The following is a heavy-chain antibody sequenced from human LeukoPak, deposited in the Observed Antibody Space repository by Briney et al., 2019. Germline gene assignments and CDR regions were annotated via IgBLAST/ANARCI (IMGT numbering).Heavy chain of an antibody. CDR1: GFTFSSYA. J-gene: IGHJ5*02. V-gene: IGHV3-23*01. D-gene: IGHD3-10*01. CDR2: ISGSGGST. Sequence: GGSLRLSCAASGFTFSSYAMSWVRQAPGKGLEWVSAISGSGGSTYYADSVKSRFTISRDNSKNTLYLQMNSLRAEDTAVYYCAKVGSRMVRGVINWFDPWGQGTLVTVSS. CDR3: AKVGSRMVRGVINWFDP.